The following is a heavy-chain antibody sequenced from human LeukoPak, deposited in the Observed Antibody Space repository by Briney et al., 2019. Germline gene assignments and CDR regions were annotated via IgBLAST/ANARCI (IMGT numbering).Heavy chain of an antibody. Sequence: GRSLSPSCAASGFTSSDYYMSWIRPAPGEGLEWVSYISSSSSYTNYADSVKGRFTISRDNAKNSLYLQMNSMRAEDTAVYYCARDRHCTNGVCVGWFDPWGQGTLVTVSS. J-gene: IGHJ5*02. D-gene: IGHD2-8*01. CDR3: ARDRHCTNGVCVGWFDP. CDR1: GFTSSDYY. CDR2: ISSSSSYT. V-gene: IGHV3-11*06.